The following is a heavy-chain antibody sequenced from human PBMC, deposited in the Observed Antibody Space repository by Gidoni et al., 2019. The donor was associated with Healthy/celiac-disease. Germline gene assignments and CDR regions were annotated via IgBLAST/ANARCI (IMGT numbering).Heavy chain of an antibody. CDR3: ARARVVMHYYYYGMDV. Sequence: QVQLQQWGAGLLKPSETLSLTCAVYGGSFSGYYWSWIRQPPGKGLEWIGEINHSGSPNYNPSLKSRVTISVDTSKNQFSLKLSSVTAADTAVYYCARARVVMHYYYYGMDVWGQGTTVTVSS. CDR2: INHSGSP. J-gene: IGHJ6*02. CDR1: GGSFSGYY. D-gene: IGHD3-22*01. V-gene: IGHV4-34*01.